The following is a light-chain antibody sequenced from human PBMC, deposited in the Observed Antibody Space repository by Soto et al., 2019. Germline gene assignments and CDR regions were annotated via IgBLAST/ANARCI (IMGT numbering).Light chain of an antibody. CDR1: SSNIGAGYD. Sequence: QSVLTQPPSVSGAPGQTVTISCSGSSSNIGAGYDVHWYQQLPGTAPKLLIYGNRNRPSGVPDRFSGSKSGTSASLAITGLQAEDEATYYCQSCDSSLSGSGVFGTGTKVTVL. CDR3: QSCDSSLSGSGV. V-gene: IGLV1-40*01. CDR2: GNR. J-gene: IGLJ1*01.